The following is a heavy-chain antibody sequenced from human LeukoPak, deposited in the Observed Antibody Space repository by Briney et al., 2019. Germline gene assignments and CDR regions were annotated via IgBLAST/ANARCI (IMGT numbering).Heavy chain of an antibody. CDR1: GGSFSGYY. CDR2: INHSGST. J-gene: IGHJ5*02. D-gene: IGHD3-22*01. Sequence: PSETLSLTCAVYGGSFSGYYWSWIRQPPGKGLEWIGEINHSGSTNYNPSLKSRVTISVDTSKNQFSLKLTSVTAADTAVYYCARAVDSGGYQHKGFDPWGQGILVTVSS. V-gene: IGHV4-34*01. CDR3: ARAVDSGGYQHKGFDP.